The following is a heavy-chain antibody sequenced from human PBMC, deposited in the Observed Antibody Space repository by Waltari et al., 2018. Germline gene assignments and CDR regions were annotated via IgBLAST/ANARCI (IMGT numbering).Heavy chain of an antibody. CDR1: VFSFSSYW. Sequence: EVQLVESGGGLVQPGGSLRLSCAASVFSFSSYWMYWVRQVPGKGLMWVSQINADGNRPNYADSVRGRFTISRDNAKDTLYLQMNSLRVEDTGVYYCARARWLDYWGQGTLVTVSS. CDR2: INADGNRP. J-gene: IGHJ4*02. CDR3: ARARWLDY. D-gene: IGHD2-15*01. V-gene: IGHV3-74*01.